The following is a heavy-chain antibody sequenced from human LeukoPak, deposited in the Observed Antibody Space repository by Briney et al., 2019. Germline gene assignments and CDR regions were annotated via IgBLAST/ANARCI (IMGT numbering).Heavy chain of an antibody. D-gene: IGHD5-18*01. CDR1: GFTVSSNY. CDR2: IYSGGST. V-gene: IGHV3-53*01. Sequence: PGGSLRLSCAASGFTVSSNYMSWVRLAPGKGLEWVSVIYSGGSTYYADSVKGRFTISRDNSKNTLYLQMNSLRAEDTAVYYCARDRVDTAMDYYYYYGMDVWGQGTTVTVSS. J-gene: IGHJ6*02. CDR3: ARDRVDTAMDYYYYYGMDV.